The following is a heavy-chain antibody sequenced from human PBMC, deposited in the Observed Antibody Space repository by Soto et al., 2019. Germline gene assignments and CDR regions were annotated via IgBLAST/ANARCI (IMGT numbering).Heavy chain of an antibody. D-gene: IGHD3-10*01. CDR3: ARGRPATYGSGMDV. Sequence: GASVKVSCKASGYTFTGYYMHWVRQAPGQGLEWMGWINPNSGGTNYAQKFQGRVTMTRDTSISTAYMELSRLRSDDTAVYYCARGRPATYGSGMDVWGQGTTVTVSS. CDR1: GYTFTGYY. J-gene: IGHJ6*02. V-gene: IGHV1-2*02. CDR2: INPNSGGT.